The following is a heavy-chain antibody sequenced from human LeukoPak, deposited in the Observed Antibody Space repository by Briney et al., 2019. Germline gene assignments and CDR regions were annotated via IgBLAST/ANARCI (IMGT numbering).Heavy chain of an antibody. CDR3: ARGPPGRAYCSRTSCYPFDY. J-gene: IGHJ4*02. CDR2: TNPNSGNT. Sequence: ASVKVCCKASGYTFTTSHDINWVRQATGQGLEWMGWTNPNSGNTGYSQRFQSRVTITRNTSISTAYMELSSLRSEDTAVYYCARGPPGRAYCSRTSCYPFDYWGQGTLVTVSS. D-gene: IGHD2-2*01. CDR1: GYTFTTSHD. V-gene: IGHV1-8*03.